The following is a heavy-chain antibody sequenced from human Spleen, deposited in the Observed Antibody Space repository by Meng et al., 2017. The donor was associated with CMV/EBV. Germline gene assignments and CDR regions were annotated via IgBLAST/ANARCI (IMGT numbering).Heavy chain of an antibody. CDR1: GFSFNIYS. V-gene: IGHV3-21*01. D-gene: IGHD2-2*01. CDR2: ISSSSSYI. J-gene: IGHJ6*02. Sequence: GESLKISCAASGFSFNIYSMNWVRQAPGKGLEWVSSISSSSSYIYYADSVKGRFTISRDNAKNSLYLQMNSLRAEDTAVYYCARPVVPAAIFPGMDVWGQGTTVTVSS. CDR3: ARPVVPAAIFPGMDV.